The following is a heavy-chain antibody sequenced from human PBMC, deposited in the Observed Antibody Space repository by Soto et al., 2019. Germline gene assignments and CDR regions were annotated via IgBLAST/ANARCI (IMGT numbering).Heavy chain of an antibody. D-gene: IGHD5-12*01. J-gene: IGHJ6*03. CDR1: GGSFSGYY. CDR2: INHSGST. V-gene: IGHV4-34*01. CDR3: ARGGDIVAPRPLRPRKYYYYMDV. Sequence: SETLSLTCAVYGGSFSGYYWSWIRQPPGKGLEWIGEINHSGSTNYNPSLKSRVTISVDTSKNQFSLKLSSVTAADTAVYYCARGGDIVAPRPLRPRKYYYYMDVWGKGTTVTVSS.